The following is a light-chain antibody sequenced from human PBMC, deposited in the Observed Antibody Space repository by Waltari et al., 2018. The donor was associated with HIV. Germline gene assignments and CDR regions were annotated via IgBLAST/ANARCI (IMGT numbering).Light chain of an antibody. CDR1: QNIGSY. Sequence: DIQMTQSPPSLPPSVADRVPLTCRASQNIGSYLHWYQLRPGQAPNVLIYVSTNLQTGVPSRFSGRGSGTDFALTITDLQPEDFVFYFCQQSYSKPRTFGQGTK. J-gene: IGKJ1*01. CDR2: VST. CDR3: QQSYSKPRT. V-gene: IGKV1-39*01.